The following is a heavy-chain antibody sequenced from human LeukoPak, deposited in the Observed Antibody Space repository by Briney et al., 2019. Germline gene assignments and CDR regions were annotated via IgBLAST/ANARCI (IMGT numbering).Heavy chain of an antibody. J-gene: IGHJ4*02. Sequence: GGSLRLSCAASGFTFSSYSMNWVRQAPGKGLEWVSFISSSSSDIYYADSVKGRLTISRDNARNSLYLQMNSLRAEDTAVYYCAKGMTTVTDYWGQGTLVTVSS. V-gene: IGHV3-21*01. CDR2: ISSSSSDI. CDR1: GFTFSSYS. CDR3: AKGMTTVTDY. D-gene: IGHD4-11*01.